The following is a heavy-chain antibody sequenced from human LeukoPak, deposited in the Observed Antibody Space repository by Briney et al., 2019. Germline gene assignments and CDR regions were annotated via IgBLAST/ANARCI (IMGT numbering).Heavy chain of an antibody. CDR3: ARNRYFDL. CDR2: IKQDGSEK. J-gene: IGHJ2*01. CDR1: EFIINKYW. Sequence: GGSLRLSCAASEFIINKYWMSWVRQAPGKGLEWVANIKQDGSEKYYVESVKGRFTISRDNAKNSLFLQMNSLRAEDTAVYYCARNRYFDLWGRGTLVTVSS. V-gene: IGHV3-7*01.